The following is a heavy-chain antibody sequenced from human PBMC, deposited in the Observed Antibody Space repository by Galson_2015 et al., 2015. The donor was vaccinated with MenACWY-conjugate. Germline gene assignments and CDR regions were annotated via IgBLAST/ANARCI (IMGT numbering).Heavy chain of an antibody. CDR3: TTDMLGAYHLPSGVKYYFYGLGF. Sequence: SLRLSCAASGFNFTDAWMTWVRQAPGKGLEWVGRLKSKSDGGTADFAAPVKGRFSISRDDSKKTLYLQMNSLKTDDTAVYYCTTDMLGAYHLPSGVKYYFYGLGFWGQGTTVTVSS. J-gene: IGHJ6*02. CDR1: GFNFTDAW. V-gene: IGHV3-15*01. D-gene: IGHD3-16*01. CDR2: LKSKSDGGTA.